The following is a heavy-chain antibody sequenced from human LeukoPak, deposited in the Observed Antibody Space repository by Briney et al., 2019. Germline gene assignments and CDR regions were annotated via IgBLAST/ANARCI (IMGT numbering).Heavy chain of an antibody. CDR2: IYTSGST. CDR1: GGSISSYY. D-gene: IGHD5-24*01. V-gene: IGHV4-4*07. Sequence: PSETLSLTCTVSGGSISSYYWRWIRQPAGKGLEWSGRIYTSGSTNYNPSLKSRVTMSVDTSKNQFSLKLSSVTAADTAVYYCVRQLHFGRMYYYMDVWRKGTTVTVSS. CDR3: VRQLHFGRMYYYMDV. J-gene: IGHJ6*03.